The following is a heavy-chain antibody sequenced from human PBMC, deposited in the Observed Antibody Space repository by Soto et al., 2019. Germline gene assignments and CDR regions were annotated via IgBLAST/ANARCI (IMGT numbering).Heavy chain of an antibody. CDR3: ARSPSYYYDSSGYWVSRFDT. D-gene: IGHD3-22*01. V-gene: IGHV1-18*04. J-gene: IGHJ5*02. CDR2: ISAYNGNT. CDR1: GYTFTSYG. Sequence: ASVKVSCKASGYTFTSYGISWGRQAPGQGLEWMGWISAYNGNTNYAQKHQGRVTMTTDTSTSTAYMELRSLRSDDTAVYYCARSPSYYYDSSGYWVSRFDTCGQGTLVTVSS.